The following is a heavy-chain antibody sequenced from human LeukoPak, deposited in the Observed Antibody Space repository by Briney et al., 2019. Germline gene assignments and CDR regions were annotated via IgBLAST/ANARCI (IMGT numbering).Heavy chain of an antibody. Sequence: ASVKVSCKASGYTFTSYGISWVRQAPGQGLEWMGRIIPIFGTANYAQKFQGRVTITTDESTSTAYMELSSLRSEDTAVYYCARDASSGWNPSWFDPWGQGTLVTVSS. CDR1: GYTFTSYG. D-gene: IGHD6-19*01. CDR2: IIPIFGTA. J-gene: IGHJ5*02. V-gene: IGHV1-69*05. CDR3: ARDASSGWNPSWFDP.